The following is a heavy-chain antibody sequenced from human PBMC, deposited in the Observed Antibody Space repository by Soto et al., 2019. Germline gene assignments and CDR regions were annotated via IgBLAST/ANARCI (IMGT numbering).Heavy chain of an antibody. CDR2: IKEDGSEK. V-gene: IGHV3-7*05. D-gene: IGHD3-10*01. J-gene: IGHJ3*02. Sequence: GGSLRLSCAASGFIGSGYWMAWVRQVPGKGLEWVANIKEDGSEKNYVDSARGRFTISRDNANNSLFLQMNSLRADDTAVYYCTRDLTPSAHDSVYYDALDIWGHGTLVTVSS. CDR3: TRDLTPSAHDSVYYDALDI. CDR1: GFIGSGYW.